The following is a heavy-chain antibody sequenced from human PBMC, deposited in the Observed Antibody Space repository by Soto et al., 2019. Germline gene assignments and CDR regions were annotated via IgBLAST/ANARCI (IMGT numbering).Heavy chain of an antibody. CDR2: IYQNGNT. Sequence: SETLSLTCSVSGGSVRSGSYYWTWIRQPPGKGLEWIVYIYQNGNTNYNASLKRRVTISIDTSKNQFFLKLNSVTAADTAVYYCARDSSGRHDYWGQGTLVTVSS. CDR1: GGSVRSGSYY. V-gene: IGHV4-61*01. D-gene: IGHD3-22*01. J-gene: IGHJ4*02. CDR3: ARDSSGRHDY.